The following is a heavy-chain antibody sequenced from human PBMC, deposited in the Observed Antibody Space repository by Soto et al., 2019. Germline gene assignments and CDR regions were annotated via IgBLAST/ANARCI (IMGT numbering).Heavy chain of an antibody. V-gene: IGHV3-21*01. CDR1: GFTFSSYS. D-gene: IGHD1-1*01. J-gene: IGHJ4*02. Sequence: GGSLRLSCAASGFTFSSYSMNWVRQAPGKGLEWVSSISSSSSYIYYADSVKGRFTISRDNAKNSLYLQMNSLRAEDTAVYYCARDRTSGAGTSHYWGQGTLVTVSS. CDR3: ARDRTSGAGTSHY. CDR2: ISSSSSYI.